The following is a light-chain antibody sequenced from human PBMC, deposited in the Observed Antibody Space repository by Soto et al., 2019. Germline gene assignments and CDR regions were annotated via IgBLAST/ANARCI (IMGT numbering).Light chain of an antibody. CDR2: GAS. CDR3: QQYNNLPPIT. CDR1: QSGSSN. J-gene: IGKJ5*01. Sequence: EIVMTQTTATLSVSPLEIATLSCRASQSGSSNLAWYQQKPGQAPRLLIYGASTKATGIPARFSGSGSGTEFTLTISNLQSEHFAVYYCQQYNNLPPITFGQGTRLEIK. V-gene: IGKV3D-15*01.